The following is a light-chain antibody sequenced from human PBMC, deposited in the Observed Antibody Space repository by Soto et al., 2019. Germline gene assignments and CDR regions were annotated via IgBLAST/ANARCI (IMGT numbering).Light chain of an antibody. J-gene: IGLJ1*01. CDR3: AVWDASRGGYV. Sequence: TQPPSVSETPGQRVTISCSGASSNIGRNYVCWYQQLPGTAPKLLIYGNYQRPSGVPDRFSGSKSGTSAALAINGLRSEDEAEYYCAVWDASRGGYVFGTGTKVTVL. CDR1: SSNIGRNY. V-gene: IGLV1-47*02. CDR2: GNY.